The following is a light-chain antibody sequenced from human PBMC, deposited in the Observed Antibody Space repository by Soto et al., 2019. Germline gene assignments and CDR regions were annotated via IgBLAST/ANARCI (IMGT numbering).Light chain of an antibody. Sequence: EIVLTQSPATLSLSPGERATVSCRASQSISRYLAWYQQKPGQAPRLLIYDASNRATGIPARFSGSGSGTDFTLTISSLEPEDFAVYYCQQRSNWLTFGQGTRLEIK. CDR2: DAS. CDR1: QSISRY. V-gene: IGKV3-11*01. J-gene: IGKJ5*01. CDR3: QQRSNWLT.